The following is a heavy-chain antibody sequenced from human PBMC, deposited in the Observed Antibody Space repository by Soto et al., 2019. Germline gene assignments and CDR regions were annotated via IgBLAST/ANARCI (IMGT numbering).Heavy chain of an antibody. J-gene: IGHJ4*02. V-gene: IGHV3-66*01. CDR1: GFTVSSNY. CDR2: IYSGGST. CDR3: ARDPYY. Sequence: EVQLVESGGGLVQPGGPLRLLCAVSGFTVSSNYMSWVRQAPGKGLEWVSVIYSGGSTYYADSVKGRFTISRDNSKNTLYLEMNSLRAEDTAVYYCARDPYYWGQGTLVTVSS.